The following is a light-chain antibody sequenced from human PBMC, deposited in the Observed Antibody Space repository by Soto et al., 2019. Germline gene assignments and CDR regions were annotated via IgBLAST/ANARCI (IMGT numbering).Light chain of an antibody. V-gene: IGLV2-14*01. J-gene: IGLJ1*01. Sequence: LTQPASVSGSPGQSITISCTGTSSDVGGYNYVSWYQQHPGKAPKLMIYEVSNRPSGVSNRFSGSKSGNTASLTISWLQAEDEADYYCSSYTSSSTYVFGTWTKVTVL. CDR2: EVS. CDR1: SSDVGGYNY. CDR3: SSYTSSSTYV.